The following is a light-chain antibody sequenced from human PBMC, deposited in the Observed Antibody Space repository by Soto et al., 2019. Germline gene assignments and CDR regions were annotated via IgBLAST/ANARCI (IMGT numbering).Light chain of an antibody. Sequence: QSVLTQPASVSGSTGQSITISCTGTSGDIGSYNRVSWYQQHPGKAPKLIIYEVTDRPSGVSNRFSCSKSGNTASLTISGLQAEDEAEYYCSSYTNINTRACVFGTGTKVTVL. CDR2: EVT. CDR1: SGDIGSYNR. J-gene: IGLJ1*01. CDR3: SSYTNINTRACV. V-gene: IGLV2-14*01.